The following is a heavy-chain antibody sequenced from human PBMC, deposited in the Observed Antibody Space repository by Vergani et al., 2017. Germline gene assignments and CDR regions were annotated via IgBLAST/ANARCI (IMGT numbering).Heavy chain of an antibody. CDR3: ARAHSGGWFDP. D-gene: IGHD3-10*01. J-gene: IGHJ5*02. CDR2: IYYSGST. Sequence: QLQLQESGPGLLKPSETLSLTCSVSGTSISGSSDYWGWIRQPPGKGLEWIGYIYYSGSTNYNPSLKSRVTISVDTSKNQFSLKLSSVTAADTAVYYCARAHSGGWFDPWGQGTLVTVSS. V-gene: IGHV4-61*05. CDR1: GTSISGSSDY.